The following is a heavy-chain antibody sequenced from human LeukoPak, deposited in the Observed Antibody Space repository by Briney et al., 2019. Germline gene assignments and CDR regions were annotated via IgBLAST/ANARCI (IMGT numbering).Heavy chain of an antibody. CDR1: GDSIRGDY. CDR3: ARDRGWSNDNHYYGMDV. J-gene: IGHJ6*02. V-gene: IGHV4-59*01. D-gene: IGHD1/OR15-1a*01. CDR2: ILDSGST. Sequence: PSETLSLTCTVSGDSIRGDYWAWIRQPPGKGLEWIGYILDSGSTNYTPSRRSRVTISVDKSKNQFSLRLISVTAADTAVYYCARDRGWSNDNHYYGMDVWGQGTTVTVS.